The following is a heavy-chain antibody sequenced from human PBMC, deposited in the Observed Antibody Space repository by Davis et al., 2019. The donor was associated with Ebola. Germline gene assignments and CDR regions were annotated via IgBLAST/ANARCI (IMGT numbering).Heavy chain of an antibody. D-gene: IGHD6-13*01. V-gene: IGHV4-34*01. Sequence: PSETLSLTCDVYGGSFRGHYWSWIRQPPWKGLEWIGEINHSGSTNYNPSLKRRVTISVDTSKNQFSLKLSSVTAADTAVYYCAREAAAGAYYYYGMDVWGQGTTVTVSS. CDR2: INHSGST. CDR1: GGSFRGHY. CDR3: AREAAAGAYYYYGMDV. J-gene: IGHJ6*02.